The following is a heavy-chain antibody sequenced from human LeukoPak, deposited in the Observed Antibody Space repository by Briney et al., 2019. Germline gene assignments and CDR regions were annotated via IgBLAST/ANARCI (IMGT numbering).Heavy chain of an antibody. CDR1: CGSISCNY. CDR2: INYSGST. J-gene: IGHJ2*01. D-gene: IGHD3-9*01. CDR3: GRRTSYDTLTGYIYWYFDL. Sequence: SEPLSLTGTVSCGSISCNYWSWIGKPPGKGLEWIGYINYSGSTDYNPSLKSRVTMSVDTSKNQFSLKLSSVTAADTAVYFCGRRTSYDTLTGYIYWYFDLWGRGTLVTVSS. V-gene: IGHV4-59*01.